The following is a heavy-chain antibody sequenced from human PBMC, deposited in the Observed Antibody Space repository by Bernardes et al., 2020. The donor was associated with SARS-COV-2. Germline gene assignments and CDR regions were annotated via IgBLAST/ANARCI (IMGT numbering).Heavy chain of an antibody. D-gene: IGHD3-10*01. Sequence: PQSLSLTCTVVGGFISSYYWSWIRQPPGKGLEWIGYIYYSGSTNYNPSLKSRVTISVDTSKNQFSLKLSSVTAADTAVYYCARGGRSLDRYGSGSHYWYFDLWGRGTLVTVSS. CDR2: IYYSGST. V-gene: IGHV4-59*01. CDR3: ARGGRSLDRYGSGSHYWYFDL. J-gene: IGHJ2*01. CDR1: GGFISSYY.